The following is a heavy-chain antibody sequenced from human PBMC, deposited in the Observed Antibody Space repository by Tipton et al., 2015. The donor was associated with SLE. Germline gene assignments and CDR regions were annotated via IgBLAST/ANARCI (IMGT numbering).Heavy chain of an antibody. J-gene: IGHJ4*02. CDR1: GFTFSNGW. CDR3: TTDPRMVGARNYFDY. V-gene: IGHV3-15*01. Sequence: SLRLSCVGSGFTFSNGWMRWVRQAPGKGLEWVGCIKNKTDGGTTDYAAPVQGRFSISRDESKNTLYLQMNSLNTEDTAVYYCTTDPRMVGARNYFDYWGQGTLVTVSS. D-gene: IGHD1-26*01. CDR2: IKNKTDGGTT.